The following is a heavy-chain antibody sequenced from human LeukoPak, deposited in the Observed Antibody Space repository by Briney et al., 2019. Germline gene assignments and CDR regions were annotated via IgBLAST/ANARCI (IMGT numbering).Heavy chain of an antibody. CDR3: TRDLRMGGETYSYGSGSSFDY. D-gene: IGHD3-10*01. Sequence: GGSLRLSCTASGFTFGDYAMSWVRQAPGKGLEWVGFIRSKAYGGTTEYAASVKGRFTISRDDSKSIAYLQMNSLKTEDTAIYYCTRDLRMGGETYSYGSGSSFDYWGQGTLVTVSS. CDR1: GFTFGDYA. J-gene: IGHJ4*02. CDR2: IRSKAYGGTT. V-gene: IGHV3-49*04.